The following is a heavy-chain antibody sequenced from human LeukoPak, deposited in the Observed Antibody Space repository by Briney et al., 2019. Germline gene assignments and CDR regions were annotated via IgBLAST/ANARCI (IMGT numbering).Heavy chain of an antibody. V-gene: IGHV4-34*01. CDR3: ASRYDSSGYYFHY. CDR1: GGSFSGYY. Sequence: SETLSLTRAVYGGSFSGYYWSWIRQPPGKGLEWIGEINHSGSTNYNPSLKSRVTISVDTSKNQFSLKLSSVTAADTAVYYCASRYDSSGYYFHYWGQGTLVTVSS. CDR2: INHSGST. J-gene: IGHJ4*02. D-gene: IGHD3-22*01.